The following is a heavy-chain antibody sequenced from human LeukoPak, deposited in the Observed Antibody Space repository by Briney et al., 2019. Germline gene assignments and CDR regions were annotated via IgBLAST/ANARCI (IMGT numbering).Heavy chain of an antibody. V-gene: IGHV4-4*07. CDR2: IYTSGST. CDR1: GGSISSYY. D-gene: IGHD6-19*01. J-gene: IGHJ3*02. CDR3: ARGGGSGFPRGSDAFDI. Sequence: SETLSLTCTVSGGSISSYYWSWLRQPAGKGLEWVGRIYTSGSTNYTPSLKSRVTMSVDTSKNQFSLKLSSVTAADTAVYYCARGGGSGFPRGSDAFDIWGQGTMVTVSS.